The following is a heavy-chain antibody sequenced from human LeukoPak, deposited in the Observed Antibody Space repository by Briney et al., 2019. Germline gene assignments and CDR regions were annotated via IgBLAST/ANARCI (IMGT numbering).Heavy chain of an antibody. CDR3: ASAKYSSSLRYGFDY. J-gene: IGHJ4*02. D-gene: IGHD6-6*01. Sequence: GESLKISCKGSGYSFTSYWIGWVRQMPGKGLEWMGIIYPGDSDTRYSPSFQGQVTISADKSISTAYLQWSSLKASDTAMYYCASAKYSSSLRYGFDYWGQGTLVTVPS. CDR1: GYSFTSYW. CDR2: IYPGDSDT. V-gene: IGHV5-51*01.